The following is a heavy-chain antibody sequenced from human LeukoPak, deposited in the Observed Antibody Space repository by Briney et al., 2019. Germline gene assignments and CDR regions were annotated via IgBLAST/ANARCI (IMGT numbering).Heavy chain of an antibody. V-gene: IGHV4-34*01. D-gene: IGHD3-10*01. CDR1: GGSFSGYY. CDR2: INHSGST. J-gene: IGHJ5*02. Sequence: PSETLSLTCAVYGGSFSGYYWSWIRQPPGKGLEWVGEINHSGSTNYNPSLKGRVTISVDTSKNQFSLKLSSVTAADTAVYYCARGGRLLWFGELVHSCWFDPWGQGTLVTVSS. CDR3: ARGGRLLWFGELVHSCWFDP.